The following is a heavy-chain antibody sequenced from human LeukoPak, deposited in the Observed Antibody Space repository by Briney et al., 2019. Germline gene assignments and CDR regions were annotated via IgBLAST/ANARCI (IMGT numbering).Heavy chain of an antibody. Sequence: GRSLRLSCAASGFTFSSYAMHWVRQAPGKGLKWVAVIWYDGSNKYYADSVKGRFTISRDNSKNTLYLQMNSLRAEDTAVYYCAREYCSGGSCYRTDYYYGMDVWGQGTTVTVSS. D-gene: IGHD2-15*01. V-gene: IGHV3-33*08. J-gene: IGHJ6*02. CDR1: GFTFSSYA. CDR3: AREYCSGGSCYRTDYYYGMDV. CDR2: IWYDGSNK.